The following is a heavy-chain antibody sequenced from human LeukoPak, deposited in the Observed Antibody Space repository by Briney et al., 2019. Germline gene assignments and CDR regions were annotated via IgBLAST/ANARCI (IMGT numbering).Heavy chain of an antibody. CDR2: IIPILGIA. Sequence: SVKVPCKASGGTFSSYAIRWVRQAPGQGLEWMGRIIPILGIADYAQKFQGRVTITADKSTSTAYMELSSLRSEDTAVYYCARQTKGAFDIWGQGTMVTVSS. V-gene: IGHV1-69*04. J-gene: IGHJ3*02. CDR1: GGTFSSYA. CDR3: ARQTKGAFDI. D-gene: IGHD1-7*01.